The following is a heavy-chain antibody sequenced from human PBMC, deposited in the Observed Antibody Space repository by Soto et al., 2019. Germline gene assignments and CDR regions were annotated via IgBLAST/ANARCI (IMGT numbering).Heavy chain of an antibody. D-gene: IGHD5-12*01. J-gene: IGHJ4*02. Sequence: QVQLQQWGAGLLKPSETRSLNCAVTGGSLSGYYWSWIRQPPGKGLEWIGEVKDGGHTNYSPSRRGRVTISSDTSNNQFSLRLNSVTAADTGVYYCARGQEGVVATHWDQGSMVTVSS. CDR3: ARGQEGVVATH. CDR1: GGSLSGYY. CDR2: VKDGGHT. V-gene: IGHV4-34*01.